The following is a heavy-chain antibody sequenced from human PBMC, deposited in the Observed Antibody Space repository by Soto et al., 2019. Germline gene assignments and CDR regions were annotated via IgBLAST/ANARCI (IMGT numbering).Heavy chain of an antibody. CDR1: GGSISSYY. J-gene: IGHJ5*02. D-gene: IGHD2-8*01. CDR2: IYYSGST. V-gene: IGHV4-59*01. CDR3: ARDRGILYHRESWFDP. Sequence: SETLSLTCTVSGGSISSYYRSWIRQPPGKGLEWIGYIYYSGSTNYNPSLKSRVTISVDTSKNQFSLKLSSVTAADTAVYYCARDRGILYHRESWFDPWGQGTLVTVSS.